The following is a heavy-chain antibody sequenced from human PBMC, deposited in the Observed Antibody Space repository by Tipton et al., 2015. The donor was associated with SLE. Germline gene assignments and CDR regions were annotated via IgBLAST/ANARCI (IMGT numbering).Heavy chain of an antibody. CDR1: GGITHNY. CDR3: ARDLGRLYFDY. Sequence: GLVKPSETLSLTCIVSGGITHNYWSWIRQPPGKGLEWIGYIYYSGSTNYNPSLKSRVTISVDTSKNQFSLKLSPVTAADTAVYYCARDLGRLYFDYWGQGTLVTVSS. J-gene: IGHJ4*02. V-gene: IGHV4-59*01. D-gene: IGHD3-16*01. CDR2: IYYSGST.